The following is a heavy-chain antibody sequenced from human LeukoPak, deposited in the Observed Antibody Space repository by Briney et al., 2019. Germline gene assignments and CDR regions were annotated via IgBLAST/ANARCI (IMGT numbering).Heavy chain of an antibody. J-gene: IGHJ4*02. D-gene: IGHD3-22*01. CDR2: ISSSSSYI. V-gene: IGHV3-21*01. CDR3: ARDLRSSGYYAFDY. Sequence: PGGSPRLSCAASGFTFSSYGMNWVRQAPGKGLEWVSVISSSSSYIYYADSVKGRFTISRDNAKNSLYLQMNSLRAEDTAVYYCARDLRSSGYYAFDYWGQGTLVTVSS. CDR1: GFTFSSYG.